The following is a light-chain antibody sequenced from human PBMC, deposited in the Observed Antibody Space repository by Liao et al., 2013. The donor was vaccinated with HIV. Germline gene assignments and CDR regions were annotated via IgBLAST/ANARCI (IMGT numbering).Light chain of an antibody. J-gene: IGLJ2*01. CDR1: NIGGKS. CDR2: NDS. Sequence: SYELTQPPSVSVAPGKTARMTCGGDNIGGKSVHWYQQQPGQAPVLVIYNDSDRPSGIPERFSGSNSGNTATLTISRVEAGDEADYYCQVWDNSSDQGVFGGGTKLTVL. V-gene: IGLV3-21*01. CDR3: QVWDNSSDQGV.